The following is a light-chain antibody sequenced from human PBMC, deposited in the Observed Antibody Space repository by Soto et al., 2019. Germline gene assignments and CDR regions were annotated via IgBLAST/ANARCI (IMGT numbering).Light chain of an antibody. CDR2: EGS. J-gene: IGLJ1*01. Sequence: QSALTQPASVSGSPGQSITISCTGTSSDVGSYNLVSWYQQHPGKAPKLMIYEGSKRPSGVSNRFSGSKSGTSASLAITGLQAEDEADYYCQSYDSSLSGSEVFGTGTKLTVL. CDR1: SSDVGSYNL. V-gene: IGLV2-14*02. CDR3: QSYDSSLSGSEV.